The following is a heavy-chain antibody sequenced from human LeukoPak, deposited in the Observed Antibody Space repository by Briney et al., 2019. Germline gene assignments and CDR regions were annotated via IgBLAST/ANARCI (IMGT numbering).Heavy chain of an antibody. CDR3: VKGLLWFPGLVYDDYGMDV. J-gene: IGHJ6*02. CDR1: GFTFDDFA. D-gene: IGHD3-10*01. CDR2: ISGDGGIT. Sequence: PGGSLRPSCAASGFTFDDFAVHWARHAPGEGLEWVSLISGDGGITYSADSVEGRLTISRHSSENSLYFQMNSLRTEDTALYYCVKGLLWFPGLVYDDYGMDVWGQGTTVTVSS. V-gene: IGHV3-43*02.